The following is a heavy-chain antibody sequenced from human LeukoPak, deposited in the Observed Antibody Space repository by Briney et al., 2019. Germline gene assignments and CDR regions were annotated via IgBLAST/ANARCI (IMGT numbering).Heavy chain of an antibody. Sequence: PSETLSLTCTISGGSISSSSYYWGWIRQPPGKGLEWIGSIYYSGSTYYNPSLKSRVTISVDTSKNQFSLKLSSVTAADPAVYYCARQMVRGFSNRWGQGTLVTVSS. J-gene: IGHJ4*02. CDR3: ARQMVRGFSNR. CDR2: IYYSGST. CDR1: GGSISSSSYY. V-gene: IGHV4-39*01. D-gene: IGHD3-10*01.